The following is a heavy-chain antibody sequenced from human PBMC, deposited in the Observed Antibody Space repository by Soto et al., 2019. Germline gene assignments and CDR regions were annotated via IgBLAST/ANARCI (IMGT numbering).Heavy chain of an antibody. V-gene: IGHV3-64*01. Sequence: EVQLAESGGGLAQPGGSLRLSCAASGFTLSGYAMDWVRQAPGKGLEYVSGISSNGVGTYYANSVQGRFTISRDTSKNTVYLQMGSLRPEAMAVYYCARRARPDFYYMDVWGKGTTVTVSS. CDR2: ISSNGVGT. D-gene: IGHD6-6*01. CDR3: ARRARPDFYYMDV. CDR1: GFTLSGYA. J-gene: IGHJ6*03.